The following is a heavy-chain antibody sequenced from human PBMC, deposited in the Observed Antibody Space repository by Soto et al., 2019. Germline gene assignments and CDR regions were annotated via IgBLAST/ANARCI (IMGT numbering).Heavy chain of an antibody. J-gene: IGHJ4*02. CDR3: ARDKGYAAAADS. CDR2: ISASGSYT. CDR1: GFTFSDHY. V-gene: IGHV3-11*05. D-gene: IGHD6-13*01. Sequence: QVPLVESGGGLVKPGGSLRLSCAASGFTFSDHYMSWIRQAPGKGLEWIAYISASGSYTNYADFLKGRFSISRDNANNSLYLQMNSLRDEDTAVYFCARDKGYAAAADSWGQGTLVTVPS.